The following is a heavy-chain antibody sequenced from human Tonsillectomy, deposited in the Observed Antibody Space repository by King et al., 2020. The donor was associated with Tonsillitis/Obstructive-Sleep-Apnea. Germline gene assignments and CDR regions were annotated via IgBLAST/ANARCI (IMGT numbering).Heavy chain of an antibody. V-gene: IGHV1-58*02. CDR2: NFVGSGNT. CDR1: GFTFTSSA. CDR3: AADPYYFESSGYVFDY. Sequence: MQLVQSGPEVKKPGTSVKVSCKASGFTFTSSAMQWVRQARGERLEWIGWNFVGSGNTNYAQKFQERVTITRDMSTSTAYMEMSSLRSEDTAVYYCAADPYYFESSGYVFDYWGQGSLVTVSS. J-gene: IGHJ4*02. D-gene: IGHD3-22*01.